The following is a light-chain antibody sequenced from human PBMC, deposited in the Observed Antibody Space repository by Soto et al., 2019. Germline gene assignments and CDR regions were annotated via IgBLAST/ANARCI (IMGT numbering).Light chain of an antibody. J-gene: IGKJ1*01. CDR3: QQYETFSGP. Sequence: DIQMTQSPSTLSASVGDRVTITCRASQGISNRLAWYQQNPGKAPKVVIYDASALPRGVPSRFSGSGSGTKFTLTIASLQPDDFATYYCQQYETFSGPFGPGTKV. V-gene: IGKV1-5*01. CDR2: DAS. CDR1: QGISNR.